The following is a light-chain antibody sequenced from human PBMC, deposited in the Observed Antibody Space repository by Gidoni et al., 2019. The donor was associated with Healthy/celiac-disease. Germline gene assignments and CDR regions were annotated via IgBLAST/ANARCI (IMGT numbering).Light chain of an antibody. Sequence: DIVMTQSPDSLAVSLGERATINCKSSQSVLYSSNNNNYLAWYQQKPGQHPKLLIYWASTRESRVPDRFSGSRSGTDFTLTISSLQDEDVAVYYCQQYYSTPRWTFGQGTKVEIK. CDR2: WAS. CDR3: QQYYSTPRWT. V-gene: IGKV4-1*01. CDR1: QSVLYSSNNNNY. J-gene: IGKJ1*01.